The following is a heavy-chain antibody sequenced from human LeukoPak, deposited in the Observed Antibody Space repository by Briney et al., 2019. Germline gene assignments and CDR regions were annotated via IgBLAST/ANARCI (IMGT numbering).Heavy chain of an antibody. Sequence: PSETLSLTCTVSGASISSGDYFWSWIRQPPGEGLEWIGSIYYSGSTYDNPSLKSRVTISVDTSKNQFSLKLSSVTAADTAVYYCVREGSITMVRGVNWLDPWGQGTLVTVSS. CDR3: VREGSITMVRGVNWLDP. J-gene: IGHJ5*02. CDR2: IYYSGST. V-gene: IGHV4-30-4*01. D-gene: IGHD3-10*01. CDR1: GASISSGDYF.